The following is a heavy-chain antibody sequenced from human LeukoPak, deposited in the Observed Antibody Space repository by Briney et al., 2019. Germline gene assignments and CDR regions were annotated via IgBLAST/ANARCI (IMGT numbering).Heavy chain of an antibody. D-gene: IGHD2-15*01. CDR3: ARGRGYCSGGSCYYFDY. Sequence: GESLKISCKGSGYSFTTYWIGWVRQMPGKGLEWMGIIYPGDSDTRYSPSFQGQVTISADKSISTAYLQWSSLKASDSAMYYCARGRGYCSGGSCYYFDYWGQGTLVTVSS. V-gene: IGHV5-51*01. J-gene: IGHJ4*02. CDR2: IYPGDSDT. CDR1: GYSFTTYW.